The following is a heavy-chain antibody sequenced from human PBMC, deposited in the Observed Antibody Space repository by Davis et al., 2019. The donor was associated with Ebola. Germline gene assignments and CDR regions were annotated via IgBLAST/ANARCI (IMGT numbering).Heavy chain of an antibody. J-gene: IGHJ6*03. V-gene: IGHV3-21*01. CDR1: GFTFSSYS. CDR2: ISSSSSYI. Sequence: PGGSLRLSCAASGFTFSSYSMNWVRQAPGKGLEWVSSISSSSSYIYYADSVKGRFTISRDNAKNSLYLQINSLRAEDTAVYYCARSYYSKGPYYYMDVWGKGTTVTVSS. CDR3: ARSYYSKGPYYYMDV. D-gene: IGHD4-11*01.